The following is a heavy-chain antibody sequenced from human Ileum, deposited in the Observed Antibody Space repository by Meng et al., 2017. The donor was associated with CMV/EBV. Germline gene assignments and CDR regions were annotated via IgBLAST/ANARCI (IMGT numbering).Heavy chain of an antibody. CDR3: ARGRGIPTSYFDY. Sequence: GGSLRLSCAASGFTFSSYWMHWVRQAPGKGLVWVSCINSDGSSTTYADSVKGRFTISRDNAKSTLYLQMNSLRAEDTAVYYCARGRGIPTSYFDYWGQGTLVTVSS. D-gene: IGHD3-10*01. J-gene: IGHJ4*02. V-gene: IGHV3-74*01. CDR2: INSDGSST. CDR1: GFTFSSYW.